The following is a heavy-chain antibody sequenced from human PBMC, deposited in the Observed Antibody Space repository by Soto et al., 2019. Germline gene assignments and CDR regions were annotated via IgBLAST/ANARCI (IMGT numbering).Heavy chain of an antibody. V-gene: IGHV3-33*01. CDR1: GFTFSDYG. Sequence: QVQLVESGGGVVQPGRSLRLSCAASGFTFSDYGMHWVRQAPGEGLEWVAVIWNDGSNKFYADSVKGRFTISRDNTKNTLYLQMNSLRAEDTAVYYCARDVLDAFDIWGQGTMVTASS. CDR3: ARDVLDAFDI. CDR2: IWNDGSNK. J-gene: IGHJ3*02. D-gene: IGHD3-10*02.